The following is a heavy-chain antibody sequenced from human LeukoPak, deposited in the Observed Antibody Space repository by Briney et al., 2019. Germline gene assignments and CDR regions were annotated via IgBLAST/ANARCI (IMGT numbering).Heavy chain of an antibody. V-gene: IGHV3-7*05. CDR3: ARDQRYCSSSSCPWEPFDY. Sequence: GGSLRLSCAASGFTFSSYWMSWVRQAPGKGLEWVANIKQDGSEKYYVDSVKGRYTISRDNAKNSLYPQMNSLRAEDTAVYYCARDQRYCSSSSCPWEPFDYWGQGTLVTVSS. CDR1: GFTFSSYW. J-gene: IGHJ4*02. CDR2: IKQDGSEK. D-gene: IGHD2-2*01.